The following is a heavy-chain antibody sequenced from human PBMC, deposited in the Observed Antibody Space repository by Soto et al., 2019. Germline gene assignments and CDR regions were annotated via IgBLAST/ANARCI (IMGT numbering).Heavy chain of an antibody. V-gene: IGHV4-61*05. Sequence: PSETLSLTCTVSGGSISSSSYYWGWIRQPPGKGLEWIGYIYYSGSTNYNPSLKSRVTISVDTSKNQFSLKLNSVTAADTAVYYCASFDYYILTGTPLAFDYWGQGTLVTVSS. CDR2: IYYSGST. D-gene: IGHD3-9*01. CDR3: ASFDYYILTGTPLAFDY. J-gene: IGHJ4*02. CDR1: GGSISSSSYY.